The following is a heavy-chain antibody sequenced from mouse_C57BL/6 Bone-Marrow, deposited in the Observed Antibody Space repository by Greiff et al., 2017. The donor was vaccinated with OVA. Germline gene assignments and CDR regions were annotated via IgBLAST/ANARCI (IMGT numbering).Heavy chain of an antibody. CDR2: IWRGGST. D-gene: IGHD1-1*01. CDR1: GFSLTSYG. Sequence: QVQLQLSGPGLVQPSQSLSITCTVSGFSLTSYGVHWVRQSPGKGLEWLGVIWRGGSTDYNAAFMSRLSITKDNSKSQVFFKMNSLQADDTAIYYCAKSLPLLRAMDYWGQGTSVTVSS. J-gene: IGHJ4*01. V-gene: IGHV2-5*01. CDR3: AKSLPLLRAMDY.